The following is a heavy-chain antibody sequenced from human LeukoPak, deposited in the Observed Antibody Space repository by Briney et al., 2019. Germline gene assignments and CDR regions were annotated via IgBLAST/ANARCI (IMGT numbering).Heavy chain of an antibody. V-gene: IGHV3-23*01. Sequence: GGSLRLSCAASGFTFSSYAMSWVRQAPGKGLEWVSAISGSGGSTYYADSVKDRFTISRDNSKNTLYLQMNSLRAEDTAVYYCAKALGREVWGDDGMDVWGQGTTVTVSS. J-gene: IGHJ6*02. CDR1: GFTFSSYA. CDR3: AKALGREVWGDDGMDV. D-gene: IGHD3-16*01. CDR2: ISGSGGST.